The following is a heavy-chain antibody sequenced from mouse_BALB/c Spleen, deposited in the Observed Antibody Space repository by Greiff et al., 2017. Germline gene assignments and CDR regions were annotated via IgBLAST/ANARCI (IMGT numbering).Heavy chain of an antibody. CDR2: ISDGGSYT. J-gene: IGHJ2*01. CDR1: GFTFSDYY. Sequence: EVHLVESGGGLVKPGGSLKLSCAASGFTFSDYYMYWVRQTPEKRLEWVATISDGGSYTYYPDSVKGRFTISRDNAKNNLYLQMSSLKSEDTAMYYCARDRGGLFDYWGQGTTLTVSS. D-gene: IGHD3-3*01. V-gene: IGHV5-4*02. CDR3: ARDRGGLFDY.